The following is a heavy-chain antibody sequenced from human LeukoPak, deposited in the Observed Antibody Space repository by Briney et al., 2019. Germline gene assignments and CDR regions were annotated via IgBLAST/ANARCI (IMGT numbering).Heavy chain of an antibody. CDR3: ARENTMIRGVPRGFDI. V-gene: IGHV3-23*01. J-gene: IGHJ3*02. Sequence: GGSLRLSCAASGFTFSSSAMSWVRQAPGKGLEWVSGISGSGSGGSTDYADSVKGRFTISRANSKNTLYLQMNSLRAEDTAVYYCARENTMIRGVPRGFDIWGQGTMVTVSS. CDR2: ISGSGSGGST. D-gene: IGHD3-10*01. CDR1: GFTFSSSA.